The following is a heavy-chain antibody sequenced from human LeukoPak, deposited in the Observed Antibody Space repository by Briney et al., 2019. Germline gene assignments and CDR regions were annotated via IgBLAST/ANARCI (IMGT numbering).Heavy chain of an antibody. J-gene: IGHJ4*02. Sequence: SETLSLTCTVSGGSISSSSYYWGWIRQPPGKGLEWIGSIYYSGSTYYNPSLKSRVTISVDTSKNQFSLKLSSVTAADTAVYYCAGEYYYDGSGYFDYWGQGTLVTVSS. D-gene: IGHD3-22*01. V-gene: IGHV4-39*02. CDR1: GGSISSSSYY. CDR2: IYYSGST. CDR3: AGEYYYDGSGYFDY.